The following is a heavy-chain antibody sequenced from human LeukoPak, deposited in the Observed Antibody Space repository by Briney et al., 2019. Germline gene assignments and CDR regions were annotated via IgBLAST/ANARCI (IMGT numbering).Heavy chain of an antibody. CDR3: AKDREAEYSRSCSGY. CDR2: ISGSGGST. J-gene: IGHJ4*02. Sequence: PGGSLRLSCAASGFAFSSYAMSWVRQAPGKGLEWVSAISGSGGSTYYADSVKGRFTISRDNSKNTLYLQMNSLRAEDTAVYYCAKDREAEYSRSCSGYWGQGTLVTVSS. CDR1: GFAFSSYA. D-gene: IGHD6-6*01. V-gene: IGHV3-23*01.